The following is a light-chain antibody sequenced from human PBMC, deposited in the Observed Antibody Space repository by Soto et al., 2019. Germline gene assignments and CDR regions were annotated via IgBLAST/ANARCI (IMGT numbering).Light chain of an antibody. Sequence: DILLTQSPGTLSLSPGERATLSCRASQSFRGLLAWYQQKPGQAPRLLIYDAYNRATGIPPRFSGSGSGTDFTLTISSLEPEDSAVYYCQQRHMWPITFGQGTRLEIK. CDR2: DAY. CDR1: QSFRGL. CDR3: QQRHMWPIT. J-gene: IGKJ5*01. V-gene: IGKV3-11*01.